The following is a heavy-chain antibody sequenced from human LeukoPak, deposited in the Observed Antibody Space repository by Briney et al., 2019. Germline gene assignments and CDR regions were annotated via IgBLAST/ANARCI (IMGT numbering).Heavy chain of an antibody. J-gene: IGHJ4*02. CDR2: INQDGSEN. CDR3: ARDRCSSTSCFIDY. V-gene: IGHV3-7*04. D-gene: IGHD2-2*01. Sequence: GGSLRLSCAVSGFTFSNYWMSWVRQAPGKGLEWVANINQDGSENYYVDSVKGRFTISRDNAKNSLYLQMNRLRAEDRAVYYCARDRCSSTSCFIDYWGQGTLVTVSS. CDR1: GFTFSNYW.